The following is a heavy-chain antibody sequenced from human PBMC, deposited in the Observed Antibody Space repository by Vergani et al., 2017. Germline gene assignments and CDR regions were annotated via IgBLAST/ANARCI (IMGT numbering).Heavy chain of an antibody. CDR2: IKQDGSEK. CDR1: GFIFSSYW. J-gene: IGHJ6*02. Sequence: EVQLVESGGGLVQPGGSLRLSCAASGFIFSSYWMSWVRQAPGKGLEWVANIKQDGSEKYYVDSVKGRFTISRDNAKNSLYLQMNSLRAEDTAVYYCARDYGDYVGYYYGMDVWGQGTTVTVSS. V-gene: IGHV3-7*01. D-gene: IGHD4-17*01. CDR3: ARDYGDYVGYYYGMDV.